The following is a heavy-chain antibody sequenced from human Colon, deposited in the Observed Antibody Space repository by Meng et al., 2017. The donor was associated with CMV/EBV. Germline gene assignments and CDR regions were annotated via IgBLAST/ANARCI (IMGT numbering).Heavy chain of an antibody. CDR2: VSHDGKNK. Sequence: GESLKISCAASGFSFNAYPIHWVRQAPGKGLEWVAIVSHDGKNKNYAESVKGRFTISRDNAKNMVYLQMNNVTADDTALYYCAREDFTTSSYDFWGQGTLVTVSS. CDR1: GFSFNAYP. D-gene: IGHD3/OR15-3a*01. J-gene: IGHJ4*02. V-gene: IGHV3-30*04. CDR3: AREDFTTSSYDF.